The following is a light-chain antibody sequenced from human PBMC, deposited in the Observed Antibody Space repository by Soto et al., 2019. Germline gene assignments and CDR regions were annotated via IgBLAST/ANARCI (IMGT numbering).Light chain of an antibody. V-gene: IGKV1-33*01. CDR1: QDISNY. CDR2: DAS. J-gene: IGKJ4*02. CDR3: QQCDDFPPL. Sequence: DIQMTQAPSSLSASVGDRVTITCQASQDISNYLNWYQQKPGKAHKLLIYDASNLETGVPSRFSGSGYGTDFTFTISSLQPEDIATYYWQQCDDFPPLFGGGTKVEI.